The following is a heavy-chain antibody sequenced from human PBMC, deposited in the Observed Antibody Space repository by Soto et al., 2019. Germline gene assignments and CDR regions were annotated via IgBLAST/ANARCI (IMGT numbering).Heavy chain of an antibody. Sequence: QVQLVQSGAEVKKPGASVKVSCKASGYTFTSYGISWVRQAPGQGLEWMGWISAYNGNTNYAQKLQGRVTMTTDTSTSTAYMELRSLRSDDTAVYYCARRSARDFWGGYYPYYYYYGMDVWGQGTTVTVSS. J-gene: IGHJ6*02. CDR1: GYTFTSYG. D-gene: IGHD3-3*01. CDR2: ISAYNGNT. CDR3: ARRSARDFWGGYYPYYYYYGMDV. V-gene: IGHV1-18*04.